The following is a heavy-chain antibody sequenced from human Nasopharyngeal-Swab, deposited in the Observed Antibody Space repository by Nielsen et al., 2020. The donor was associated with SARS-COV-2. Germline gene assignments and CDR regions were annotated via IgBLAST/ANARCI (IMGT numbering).Heavy chain of an antibody. D-gene: IGHD2/OR15-2a*01. Sequence: PGKGLEWIGEINHSGSTNYNPSLKSRVTISVDTSKNQFSLKLSSVTGADTAVYYCARGKRSNYFRVSPPNWFDPWGQGTLVTVSS. CDR2: INHSGST. V-gene: IGHV4-34*01. CDR3: ARGKRSNYFRVSPPNWFDP. J-gene: IGHJ5*02.